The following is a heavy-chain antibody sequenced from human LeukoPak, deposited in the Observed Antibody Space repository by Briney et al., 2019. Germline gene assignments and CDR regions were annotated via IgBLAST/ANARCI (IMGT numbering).Heavy chain of an antibody. J-gene: IGHJ4*02. D-gene: IGHD3-16*02. CDR2: IYTGGST. CDR1: GGSISSYY. Sequence: KTSETLSLTCTVSGGSISSYYWSWIRQPAGKGLEWIGRIYTGGSTNYNPSLKSRVTMSVDTSKNQFSLKLSSVTAADTAVYYCARDYDYVWGSYRGYYFDYWGQGTLVTVSS. CDR3: ARDYDYVWGSYRGYYFDY. V-gene: IGHV4-4*07.